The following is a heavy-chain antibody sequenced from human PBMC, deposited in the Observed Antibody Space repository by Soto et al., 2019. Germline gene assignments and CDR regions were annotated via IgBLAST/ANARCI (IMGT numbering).Heavy chain of an antibody. V-gene: IGHV1-18*01. J-gene: IGHJ6*03. CDR1: GYTFTSYG. D-gene: IGHD2-2*01. CDR3: ARVNYKGTESYYDAIVVPAAIGTNYYYYMDV. CDR2: ISAYNGNT. Sequence: ASVKVSCKASGYTFTSYGISWVRQAPGQGLEWMGWISAYNGNTNYAQKLQGRVTMTTDTSTSTAYMELRSLRSDDTAVYYCARVNYKGTESYYDAIVVPAAIGTNYYYYMDVWGKGTTVTVSS.